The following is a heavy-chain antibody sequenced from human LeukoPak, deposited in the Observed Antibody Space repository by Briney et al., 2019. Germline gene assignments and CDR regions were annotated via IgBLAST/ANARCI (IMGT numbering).Heavy chain of an antibody. Sequence: TSETLSLKCTVSGASVINQYWSWIRQPPGKGLDWIGSIYYSGSTYYNPSLKSRVTISVDTSKNQFSLKLSSVTAADMAVYYCARHGPNGSYYYFDYWGQGTLVTVSS. CDR1: GASVINQY. CDR2: IYYSGST. J-gene: IGHJ4*02. CDR3: ARHGPNGSYYYFDY. D-gene: IGHD1-26*01. V-gene: IGHV4-39*01.